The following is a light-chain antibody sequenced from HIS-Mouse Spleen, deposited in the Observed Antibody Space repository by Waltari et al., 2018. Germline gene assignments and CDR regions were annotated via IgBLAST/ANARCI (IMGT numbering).Light chain of an antibody. CDR3: YSTDSSGNHRV. V-gene: IGLV3-10*01. CDR2: EDS. Sequence: SYELPQPPSVSVSPGQTARIPCSGDALPKKYPYCYQQKSGQAPVLVIYEDSKRPSGIPERFSGSRSGTMATLTISGAQVEDEADYYCYSTDSSGNHRVFGGGTKLTVL. J-gene: IGLJ2*01. CDR1: ALPKKY.